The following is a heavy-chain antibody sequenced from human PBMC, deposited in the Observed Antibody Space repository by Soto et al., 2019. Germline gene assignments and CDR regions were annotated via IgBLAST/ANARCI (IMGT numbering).Heavy chain of an antibody. Sequence: QVQLVQSGAEVKKPGSSVKVSCKASGGTFSSYAISWVRQAPGQGLEWMGGIVPIFGTANYAQKFQGRVTITADNSTSSAYIELSSLRSEDTGVYYCASAKRWPQSFDYWGKGTLVTVSS. CDR3: ASAKRWPQSFDY. CDR1: GGTFSSYA. J-gene: IGHJ4*02. V-gene: IGHV1-69*06. CDR2: IVPIFGTA.